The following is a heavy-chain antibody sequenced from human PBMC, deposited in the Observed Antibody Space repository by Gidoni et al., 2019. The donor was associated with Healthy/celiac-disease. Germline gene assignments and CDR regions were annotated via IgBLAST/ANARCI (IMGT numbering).Heavy chain of an antibody. CDR3: ARAFQTTVVTGYYYYMDV. J-gene: IGHJ6*03. CDR1: GGTFSSYA. Sequence: QEQMVQTGAEVKKAGSSVKVSRQASGGTFSSYAISWLRQAPGQGLEWMGGIIPIFGTANYAQKFQGRVTITADKSTSTAYMELSSLRSEDTAVYYCARAFQTTVVTGYYYYMDVWGKGTTVTVSS. CDR2: IIPIFGTA. D-gene: IGHD4-17*01. V-gene: IGHV1-69*06.